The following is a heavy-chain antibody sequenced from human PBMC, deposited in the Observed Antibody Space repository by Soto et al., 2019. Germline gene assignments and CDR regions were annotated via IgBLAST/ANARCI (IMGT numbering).Heavy chain of an antibody. J-gene: IGHJ4*02. CDR2: ISYSGST. Sequence: SETLSLTCTVSGDSISSSSYYWGWIRQPPGKGLEWIGIISYSGSTYFNPSLKSRVTISVDTSKNQFSLKLSSVTAADTAIYYCARQEPYGDYDYWGQGTLVTVSS. D-gene: IGHD4-17*01. CDR1: GDSISSSSYY. CDR3: ARQEPYGDYDY. V-gene: IGHV4-39*01.